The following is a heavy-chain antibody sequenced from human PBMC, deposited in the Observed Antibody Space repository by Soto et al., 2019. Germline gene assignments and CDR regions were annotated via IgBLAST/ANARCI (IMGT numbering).Heavy chain of an antibody. Sequence: QVQLVQSGTEVKKPGASVNVSCKAFGYTFTSYGFSWVRQVPGQGLEWLGWISAFNGDTQYAQTMKGRLTVTTDTATTTVHMERRSLTPADTAVDDGAREAGWQRMGPYDGGQGTLVTVS. CDR1: GYTFTSYG. CDR3: AREAGWQRMGPYD. D-gene: IGHD6-25*01. V-gene: IGHV1-18*04. CDR2: ISAFNGDT. J-gene: IGHJ4*02.